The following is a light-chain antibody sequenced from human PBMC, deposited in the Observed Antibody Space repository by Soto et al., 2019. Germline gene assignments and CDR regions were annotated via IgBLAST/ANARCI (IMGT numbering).Light chain of an antibody. CDR1: GSNIGSNT. J-gene: IGLJ2*01. CDR3: AAWDDSLNGVL. Sequence: LTQPPSASGTPGQRVTISCSGSGSNIGSNTVNWYQQLPGTAPKLLIYTYNQRPSGVPDRFSGSKSGTSASLAISGLHSEDEADYYCAAWDDSLNGVLFGGGTKLTVL. CDR2: TYN. V-gene: IGLV1-44*01.